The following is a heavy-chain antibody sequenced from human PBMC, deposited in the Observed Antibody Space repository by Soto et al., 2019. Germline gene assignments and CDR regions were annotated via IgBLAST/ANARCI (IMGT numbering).Heavy chain of an antibody. CDR2: IYWDDDK. D-gene: IGHD1-26*01. CDR3: AHRNSGNYYFDY. V-gene: IGHV2-5*02. CDR1: GFSLSTSGVG. Sequence: QITLKESGPTLVKPTQTLTLTCTFSGFSLSTSGVGVGWIRQPPGKALEWLALIYWDDDKRYSPSLKSRLTITKDTSKNQVVLTMTNMDPVDTAPYYCAHRNSGNYYFDYRGQGTLVTVSS. J-gene: IGHJ4*02.